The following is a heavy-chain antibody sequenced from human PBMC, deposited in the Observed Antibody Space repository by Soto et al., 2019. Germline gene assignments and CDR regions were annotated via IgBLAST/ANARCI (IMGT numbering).Heavy chain of an antibody. Sequence: EVQLLESGGGLVQPGDSLRLSCAASAFTFRNYAMTWVRQAPGKGLELVSSIGASGATTYYADSVKGRFTISRDNSKNTLYLQMNTLRAEDTAVYYCATITGRYDSSVASDYWGQGTLVTVSS. CDR3: ATITGRYDSSVASDY. CDR2: IGASGATT. J-gene: IGHJ4*02. CDR1: AFTFRNYA. D-gene: IGHD3-22*01. V-gene: IGHV3-23*01.